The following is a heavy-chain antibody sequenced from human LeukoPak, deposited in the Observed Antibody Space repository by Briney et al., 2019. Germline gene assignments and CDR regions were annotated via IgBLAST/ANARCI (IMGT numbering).Heavy chain of an antibody. CDR1: GFTFSRHW. D-gene: IGHD3-3*01. Sequence: GGSLRLFCAASGFTFSRHWMSWVRQAPGKGLEWVANIKQDGNETYYVDSVKGRFTISRDNAKNSLYLQMDSLRAEDTALYYCAGGSDNSWFDPWGQGTLVTVSS. CDR2: IKQDGNET. CDR3: AGGSDNSWFDP. V-gene: IGHV3-7*04. J-gene: IGHJ5*02.